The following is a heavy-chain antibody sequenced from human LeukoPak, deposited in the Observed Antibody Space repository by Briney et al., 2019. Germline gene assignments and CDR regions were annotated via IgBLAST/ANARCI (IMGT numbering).Heavy chain of an antibody. CDR1: GYRFTTYW. Sequence: GESLKISRKSSGYRFTTYWVAWVRQMPGKGLEWMGLFYPRDSDTKYNPAFEDQVSTSADKSITTAYLQWSSLQASDTAVYYCTTSHSSTLTSFDPWGQGTLVTVSS. V-gene: IGHV5-51*01. J-gene: IGHJ5*02. CDR3: TTSHSSTLTSFDP. CDR2: FYPRDSDT.